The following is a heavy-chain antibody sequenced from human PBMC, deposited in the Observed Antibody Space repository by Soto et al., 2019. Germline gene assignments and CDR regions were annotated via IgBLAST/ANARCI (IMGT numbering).Heavy chain of an antibody. V-gene: IGHV1-2*04. CDR1: RDSFTGKS. Sequence: VKVTSEACRDSFTGKSMYWPRQDPRQGLEWMGWINPNSGGTNYAQKFQGWVTMTRDTSITTAYMELCRLRSDDTAVYYCASGPYAGSTLYSYSFMAVWRNGSSVTVSS. CDR3: ASGPYAGSTLYSYSFMAV. CDR2: INPNSGGT. J-gene: IGHJ6*03. D-gene: IGHD2-2*01.